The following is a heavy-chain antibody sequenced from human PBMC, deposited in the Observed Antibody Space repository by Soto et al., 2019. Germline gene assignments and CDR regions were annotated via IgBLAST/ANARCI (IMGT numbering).Heavy chain of an antibody. V-gene: IGHV3-23*01. CDR1: GFTFSSYA. J-gene: IGHJ6*02. CDR3: ARYIPGVRYYGMDV. D-gene: IGHD2-2*01. Sequence: EVQLLESGGGLVQPGGSLRLSCAASGFTFSSYAMKWVRQAPGKGLEWVSLIGESGTPTYYADSVKGRFTISRDNSGNTVFLEMYSLRAGDTAVYYCARYIPGVRYYGMDVWGQGTTVTVSS. CDR2: IGESGTPT.